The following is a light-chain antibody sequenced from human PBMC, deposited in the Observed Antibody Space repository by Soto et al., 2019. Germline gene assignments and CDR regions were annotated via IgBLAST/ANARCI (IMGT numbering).Light chain of an antibody. CDR3: QQRSNWPSVT. CDR1: QSITNS. CDR2: DAS. J-gene: IGKJ4*01. Sequence: ESVLTQSPATLSLSPGDRATLSCRASQSITNSLAWYRHQPGQPPRLLIYDASKRATGIPATFIGSGSGTHFTLTISSLEPEDFGLYYCQQRSNWPSVTFGGGTKVEIK. V-gene: IGKV3-11*01.